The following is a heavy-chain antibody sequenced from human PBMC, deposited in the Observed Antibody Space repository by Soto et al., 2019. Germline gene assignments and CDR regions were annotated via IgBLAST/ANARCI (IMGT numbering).Heavy chain of an antibody. CDR2: ISKDGDNT. CDR3: ARDVLWEPGLDAFHI. Sequence: QVQLVQSGGGVVQPGKSLRLSCAASGFTFNLFAMHWVREAPGKGLEWVAAISKDGDNTYYADSVKGRFTISRDNSKNTLSLQMNSLRVEDTALYYCARDVLWEPGLDAFHIWGQGTMVNVS. V-gene: IGHV3-30-3*01. J-gene: IGHJ3*02. CDR1: GFTFNLFA. D-gene: IGHD1-26*01.